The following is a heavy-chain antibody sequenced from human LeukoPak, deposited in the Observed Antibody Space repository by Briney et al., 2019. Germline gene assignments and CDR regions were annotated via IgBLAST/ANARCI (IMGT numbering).Heavy chain of an antibody. CDR3: ARGDYGGGFDY. CDR1: GYTFTSYG. V-gene: IGHV1-18*01. Sequence: ASVEVFCKASGYTFTSYGITWVRQAPGQGLEWMGWISSYNGDTKYAQKVQGRVTVTTDTSTSTAYMELRSLSLDDTAVYYCARGDYGGGFDYWGQGTLVTVSS. CDR2: ISSYNGDT. D-gene: IGHD4-23*01. J-gene: IGHJ4*02.